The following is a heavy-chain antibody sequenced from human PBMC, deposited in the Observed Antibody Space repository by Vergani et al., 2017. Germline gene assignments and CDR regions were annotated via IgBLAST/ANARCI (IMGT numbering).Heavy chain of an antibody. CDR1: GFTFSSYS. CDR2: ISSSSSTI. D-gene: IGHD3-3*01. Sequence: EVQLVESGGGLVQPGGSLRLSCAASGFTFSSYSMNWVRQAPGKGLEWVSYISSSSSTIYYADSVKGRFTISRDNAKNSLYLQMNSLRAEDTAVYYCARERNAYYDFWSGYYTQYYFDYWGQGTLVTVSS. V-gene: IGHV3-48*01. J-gene: IGHJ4*02. CDR3: ARERNAYYDFWSGYYTQYYFDY.